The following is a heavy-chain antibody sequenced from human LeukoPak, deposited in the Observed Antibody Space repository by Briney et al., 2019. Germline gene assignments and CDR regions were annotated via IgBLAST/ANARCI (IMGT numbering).Heavy chain of an antibody. CDR3: ARSLYDFWSGYYPLGY. J-gene: IGHJ4*02. CDR2: IYTSGST. V-gene: IGHV4-4*07. Sequence: SETLSLTCTVSGGSISSYYWSWIRQPAGKGLEWIGRIYTSGSTNYNPSLKSRVTMSVDTSKNQFSLKLSSVTAADTAVYYCARSLYDFWSGYYPLGYWGQGTLSPSPQ. D-gene: IGHD3-3*01. CDR1: GGSISSYY.